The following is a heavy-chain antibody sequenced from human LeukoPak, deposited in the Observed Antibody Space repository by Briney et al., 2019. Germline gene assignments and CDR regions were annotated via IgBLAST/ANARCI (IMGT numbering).Heavy chain of an antibody. J-gene: IGHJ4*02. Sequence: ASVKVSCKASGYTFTAYYMHWVRQAPGQGLEWMGWIKCDSGGTEYSRNYRGRVTMTRDTSISTAYMELTRLTPDDTAVYLGSNWAAGAAFDSWGQGTQVTVSS. CDR3: SNWAAGAAFDS. CDR1: GYTFTAYY. CDR2: IKCDSGGT. D-gene: IGHD1-26*01. V-gene: IGHV1-2*02.